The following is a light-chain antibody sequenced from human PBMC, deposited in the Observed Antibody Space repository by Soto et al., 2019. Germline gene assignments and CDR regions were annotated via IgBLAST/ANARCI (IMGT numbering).Light chain of an antibody. CDR2: DAS. CDR1: QSISNW. CDR3: QQSYSTPWT. J-gene: IGKJ1*01. Sequence: IQMTQSPSSLSASIVDRVTISCLASQSISNWLAWYQQKPGKAPKLLIYDASSLESGVPSRFSGSGSGTDFTLTISSLQPEDFATYYCQQSYSTPWTFGQGTKVDIK. V-gene: IGKV1-39*01.